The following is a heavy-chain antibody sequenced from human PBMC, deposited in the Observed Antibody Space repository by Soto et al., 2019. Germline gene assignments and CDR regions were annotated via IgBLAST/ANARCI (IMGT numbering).Heavy chain of an antibody. CDR2: ISNDGSNI. D-gene: IGHD1-26*01. J-gene: IGHJ3*02. Sequence: GGSLRLSCAASGFTFSSYGMHWVRQAPGKGLEWVSVISNDGSNIYYADSVKGRFTISRDNSKNTLYLQMNSLRAEDTAVYYCARWWELADAFDIWGQGTMVT. V-gene: IGHV3-30*03. CDR1: GFTFSSYG. CDR3: ARWWELADAFDI.